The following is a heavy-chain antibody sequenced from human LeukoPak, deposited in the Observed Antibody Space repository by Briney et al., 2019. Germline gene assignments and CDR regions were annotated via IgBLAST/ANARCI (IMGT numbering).Heavy chain of an antibody. J-gene: IGHJ5*02. V-gene: IGHV4-59*01. CDR3: ARDLGLHGWFDP. D-gene: IGHD4-11*01. Sequence: SETLSLTCTVSGGSISSYYWSWIRQPPGKGLEWIGYIYYSGSTNYNPSLKSRVTISVDTSKNQFSLKLSSVTAADTAVYYCARDLGLHGWFDPWGQGTLVTVSS. CDR2: IYYSGST. CDR1: GGSISSYY.